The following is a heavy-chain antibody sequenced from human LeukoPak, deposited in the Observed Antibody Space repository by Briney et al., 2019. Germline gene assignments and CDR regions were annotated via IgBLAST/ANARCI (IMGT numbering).Heavy chain of an antibody. CDR3: ARDPRSSGYPDI. CDR1: GFTFSSYR. V-gene: IGHV3-21*01. D-gene: IGHD3-22*01. CDR2: ISSSSSYI. J-gene: IGHJ3*02. Sequence: GGSLRLSCAASGFTFSSYRMNWVRQAPGKGLEWVSSISSSSSYIYYADSVKGRFTISRDNAKNSLYLQMNSLRAEDTAVYYCARDPRSSGYPDIWGQGTMVTVSS.